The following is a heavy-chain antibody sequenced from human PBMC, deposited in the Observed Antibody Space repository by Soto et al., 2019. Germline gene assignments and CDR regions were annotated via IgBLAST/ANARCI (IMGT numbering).Heavy chain of an antibody. J-gene: IGHJ5*02. CDR3: AREGYSGYDYQYNWFDP. Sequence: ASVKVSCKASGYTFTGYYMHWLLQAPGQGLEWMGWINPNSGGTNYAQKFQGWVTMTRDTSISTAYMELSRLRSDDTAVYYCAREGYSGYDYQYNWFDPWGQGTLVTVSS. V-gene: IGHV1-2*04. CDR2: INPNSGGT. CDR1: GYTFTGYY. D-gene: IGHD5-12*01.